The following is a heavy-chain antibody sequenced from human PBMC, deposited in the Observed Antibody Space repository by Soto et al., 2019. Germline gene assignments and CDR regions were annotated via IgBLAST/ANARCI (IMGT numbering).Heavy chain of an antibody. Sequence: SETPSLTCAVYGGSFSGYYWSWIRQPPGKGLEWIGEINHSGSTNYNPSLKSRVTISVDTSKNQFSLKLSSVTAADTAVYYCARGPSHYTPRGYLVPPVDYWGQGTLVTVSS. V-gene: IGHV4-34*01. CDR3: ARGPSHYTPRGYLVPPVDY. CDR1: GGSFSGYY. D-gene: IGHD3-22*01. CDR2: INHSGST. J-gene: IGHJ4*02.